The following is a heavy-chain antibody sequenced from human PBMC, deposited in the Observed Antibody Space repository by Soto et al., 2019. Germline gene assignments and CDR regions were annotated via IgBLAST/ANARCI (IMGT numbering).Heavy chain of an antibody. CDR2: ISSSSSYI. V-gene: IGHV3-21*01. CDR3: ARDRGGDLKAFDI. Sequence: EVQLVESGGGLVKPGGSLRLSCAASGFTFSTYSMNWVRQAPGKGLEWVSSISSSSSYIYYADSVKGRFTISRDNAKNPLYWQRTSRRAEDTAVYYCARDRGGDLKAFDIWGQGTMVTVSS. D-gene: IGHD3-16*01. CDR1: GFTFSTYS. J-gene: IGHJ3*02.